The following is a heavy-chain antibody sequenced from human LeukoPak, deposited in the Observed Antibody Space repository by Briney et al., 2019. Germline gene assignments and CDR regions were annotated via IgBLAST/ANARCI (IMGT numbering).Heavy chain of an antibody. CDR3: ARDLHRGPSHYDFWSGYYNWFDP. CDR2: INPYSGGT. V-gene: IGHV1-2*02. J-gene: IGHJ5*02. Sequence: ASVKVSCKASGYTFTGYYMHWVRQAPGQGLEWMGWINPYSGGTNYAQKFQGRVTMTRDTSISTAYMELSRLRSDDTAVYYCARDLHRGPSHYDFWSGYYNWFDPWGQGTLVTVSS. D-gene: IGHD3-3*01. CDR1: GYTFTGYY.